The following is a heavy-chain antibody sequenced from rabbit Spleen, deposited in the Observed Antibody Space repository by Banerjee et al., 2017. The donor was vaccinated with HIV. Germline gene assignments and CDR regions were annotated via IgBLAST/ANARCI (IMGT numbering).Heavy chain of an antibody. J-gene: IGHJ4*01. CDR3: ARDLPTVVGWNLSL. D-gene: IGHD1-1*01. CDR1: GFSFSSRYY. CDR2: MNVRSGED. Sequence: QSLEESGGGLVQPEGSLTLTCTASGFSFSSRYYMCWVRQAPGKGLEWIACMNVRSGEDVYATWAKGRFTVSKTSSTTVTLQMTSLTAADTATYFCARDLPTVVGWNLSLWGPGTLVTVS. V-gene: IGHV1S40*01.